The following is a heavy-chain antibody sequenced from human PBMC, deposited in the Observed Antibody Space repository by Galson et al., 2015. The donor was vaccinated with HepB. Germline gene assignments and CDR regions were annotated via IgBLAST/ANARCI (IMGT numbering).Heavy chain of an antibody. J-gene: IGHJ4*02. V-gene: IGHV1-69*13. CDR3: AKDVHGNYGGGKDH. D-gene: IGHD3-16*01. CDR2: IIPIFGTA. CDR1: GGTFSSYA. Sequence: SVKVSCKASGGTFSSYAISWVRQAPGQGLEWMGGIIPIFGTANYAQKFQGRVTITADESTSTAYMELSSLRAEDTAVYYCAKDVHGNYGGGKDHWGQGTLVTVSS.